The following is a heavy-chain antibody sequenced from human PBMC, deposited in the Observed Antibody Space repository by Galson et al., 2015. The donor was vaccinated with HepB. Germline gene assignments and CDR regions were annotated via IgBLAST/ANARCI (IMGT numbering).Heavy chain of an antibody. D-gene: IGHD6-19*01. CDR1: GYTFTTYY. V-gene: IGHV1-46*03. CDR3: ARFGYSSGRDY. CDR2: INPSGGST. Sequence: SVKVSCKASGYTFTTYYMHWVRQAPGQGLEWMGRINPSGGSTSYAQKFQGRVTMTRDTSTSTVYMEVSSLRSEDTALYFCARFGYSSGRDYWGQGTLVTVSS. J-gene: IGHJ4*02.